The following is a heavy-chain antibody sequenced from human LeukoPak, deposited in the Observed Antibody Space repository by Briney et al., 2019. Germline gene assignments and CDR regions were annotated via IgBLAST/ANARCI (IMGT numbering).Heavy chain of an antibody. Sequence: GGSLRLSCAASGFTVSSNYMSWVRQAPGKGLEWVSVIYSGGSTYYADSVKGRFTISRDNSKNTLYLQMNSLRAEDTAVYYCARDEVIEQWLPLGYFDYWGQGTLVTVSS. D-gene: IGHD6-19*01. CDR1: GFTVSSNY. CDR3: ARDEVIEQWLPLGYFDY. J-gene: IGHJ4*02. V-gene: IGHV3-53*01. CDR2: IYSGGST.